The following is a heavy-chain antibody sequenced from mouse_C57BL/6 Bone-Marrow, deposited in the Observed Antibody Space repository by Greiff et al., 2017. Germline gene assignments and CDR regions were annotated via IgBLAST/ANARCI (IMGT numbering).Heavy chain of an antibody. Sequence: QVQLKESGAELARPGASVKLSCKASGYTFTSYGISWVKQRTGQGLEWIGEIYPRSGNTYYNEKFKGKATLTADKSSSTAYMELRSLTSEDSAVYFCERSRWLLPLFAYWGQGTLVTVSA. V-gene: IGHV1-81*01. D-gene: IGHD2-3*01. CDR3: ERSRWLLPLFAY. CDR1: GYTFTSYG. CDR2: IYPRSGNT. J-gene: IGHJ3*01.